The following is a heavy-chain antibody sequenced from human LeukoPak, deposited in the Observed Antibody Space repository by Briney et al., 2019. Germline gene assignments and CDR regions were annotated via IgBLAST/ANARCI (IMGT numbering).Heavy chain of an antibody. CDR2: ISGSGGST. Sequence: GGSLRLSCAASRFTFNTYAMSWIRQAPGKGLEWVSAISGSGGSTYYADSVKGRFTISRDNSKNTLYLQMNSLRAEDTAVYYCARGPTTIFGVVINPFDYWGQGTLVTVSS. V-gene: IGHV3-23*01. CDR1: RFTFNTYA. CDR3: ARGPTTIFGVVINPFDY. D-gene: IGHD3-3*01. J-gene: IGHJ4*02.